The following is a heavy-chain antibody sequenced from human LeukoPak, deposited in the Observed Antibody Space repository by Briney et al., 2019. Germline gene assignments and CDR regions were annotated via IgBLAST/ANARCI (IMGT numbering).Heavy chain of an antibody. CDR2: ISYGGSNK. V-gene: IGHV3-30-3*01. CDR3: EGEGAHSYTKGVCEPFVN. CDR1: GFTFSSYA. D-gene: IGHD2-8*01. J-gene: IGHJ4*02. Sequence: GGSLRLSCAASGFTFSSYAMHWVRQAPGKGLEWVAVISYGGSNKYYADSVKGRFTISRDNSKNTLYLQMNSLRAEDTAVYYCEGEGAHSYTKGVCEPFVNWHERPLVPVPS.